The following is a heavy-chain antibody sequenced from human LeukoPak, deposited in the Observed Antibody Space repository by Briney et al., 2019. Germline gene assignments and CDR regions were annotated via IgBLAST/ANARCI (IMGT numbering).Heavy chain of an antibody. CDR1: GYTFTSYD. Sequence: GASVKVSCKASGYTFTSYDINWVRQATGQGLEWMGWMNPDSGNTGYAQKFQGRVTMTRNTSISTAYMELSSLRAEDTALYYCARQYYYDSSNYWSYYNYYLDVWGKGTTVTVSS. CDR3: ARQYYYDSSNYWSYYNYYLDV. D-gene: IGHD3-22*01. J-gene: IGHJ6*03. CDR2: MNPDSGNT. V-gene: IGHV1-8*01.